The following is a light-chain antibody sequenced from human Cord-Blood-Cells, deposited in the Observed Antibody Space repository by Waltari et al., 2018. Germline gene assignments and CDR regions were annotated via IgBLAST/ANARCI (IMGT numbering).Light chain of an antibody. Sequence: QSALTQPAPVSGSPGQSTTISCTGTSSDVGSYNIVSWYQQHPGKPPKLMIYEGSKRPSGVSNRFAGSKSGNTASLTISGLQAEDEADYYCCSYAGSSSYVFGTGTKVTVL. V-gene: IGLV2-23*01. CDR1: SSDVGSYNI. CDR2: EGS. CDR3: CSYAGSSSYV. J-gene: IGLJ1*01.